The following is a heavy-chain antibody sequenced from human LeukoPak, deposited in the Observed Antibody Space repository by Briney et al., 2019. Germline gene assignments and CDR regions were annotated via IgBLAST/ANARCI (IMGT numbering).Heavy chain of an antibody. Sequence: SETLPLTCMVSGGSVSSSYWSWVRQSPGKGLESLGYFYDTVSTKYNPFLKWRVSISTDTSKTQNSLKLNSVAAAGTAVYYCARHGAFITRGFCSSSNCYVDGLQTWGQGIMVSVSS. CDR3: ARHGAFITRGFCSSSNCYVDGLQT. V-gene: IGHV4-59*08. CDR2: FYDTVST. J-gene: IGHJ3*01. CDR1: GGSVSSSY. D-gene: IGHD2-2*01.